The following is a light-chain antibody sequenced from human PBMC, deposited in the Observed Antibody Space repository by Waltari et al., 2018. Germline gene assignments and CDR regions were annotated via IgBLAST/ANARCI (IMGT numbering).Light chain of an antibody. V-gene: IGLV4-69*01. Sequence: QLVLTQSPSASASLGASVKLTCTLDSGHSNNIVAWLQRRPEKGPRYLMKVNSDGSHTKGDDIPDRFSGSSSGPERYLTISSLQPEDEADYYCQTGGHGTWVFGGGTKLTVV. CDR2: VNSDGSH. J-gene: IGLJ3*02. CDR3: QTGGHGTWV. CDR1: SGHSNNI.